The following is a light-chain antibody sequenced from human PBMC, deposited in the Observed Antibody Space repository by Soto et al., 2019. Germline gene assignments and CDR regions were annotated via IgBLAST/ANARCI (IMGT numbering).Light chain of an antibody. CDR3: QQYGSSPRT. J-gene: IGKJ1*01. Sequence: EIVLTQSPGTLSLSPGERATLSCGASQSITNNYLAWYQQKPGQAPRLLIYDASSRATGIPDRFSGSGSGTDFALTISRLEPEDFAVYYCQQYGSSPRTFGQGTKVDIK. CDR1: QSITNNY. CDR2: DAS. V-gene: IGKV3-20*01.